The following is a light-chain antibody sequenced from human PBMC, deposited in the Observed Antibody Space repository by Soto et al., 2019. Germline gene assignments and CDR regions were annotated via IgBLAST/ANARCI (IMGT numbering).Light chain of an antibody. J-gene: IGKJ5*01. CDR1: QGISSY. CDR3: QHLNSYPIT. V-gene: IGKV1-9*01. Sequence: DIQLTQSPSFLSASVGDRVTITCRASQGISSYLACYQQKPGKAPKLLIYGASTLQSGVPSRFSGSGSGTEFTLTISSLQPEDFATYYCQHLNSYPITFGQGTRLEI. CDR2: GAS.